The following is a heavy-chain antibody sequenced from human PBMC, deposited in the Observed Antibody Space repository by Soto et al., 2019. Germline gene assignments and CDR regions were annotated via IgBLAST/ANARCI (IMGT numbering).Heavy chain of an antibody. CDR3: AKDYDILTGLLDY. D-gene: IGHD3-9*01. Sequence: PGGSLRLSCAASGFTFSSYAMHWVRQAPGKGLEWVAVISYDGSNKYYADSVKGRFTISRDNSKNTLYLQMNSLRAEDTAVYYCAKDYDILTGLLDYWGQGTLVTVSS. CDR2: ISYDGSNK. CDR1: GFTFSSYA. V-gene: IGHV3-30-3*01. J-gene: IGHJ4*02.